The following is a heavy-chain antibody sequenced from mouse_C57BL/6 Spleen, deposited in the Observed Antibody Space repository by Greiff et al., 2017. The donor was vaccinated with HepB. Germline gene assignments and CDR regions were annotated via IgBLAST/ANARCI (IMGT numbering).Heavy chain of an antibody. CDR1: GFNIKDYY. V-gene: IGHV14-2*01. D-gene: IGHD1-1*01. CDR2: IDPEDGET. Sequence: VQLQQSGAELVKPGASVKLSCTASGFNIKDYYMHWVKQRTEQGLEWIGRIDPEDGETKYAPKFQGKATITADTSSNTAYLQHSSLTSEDTAVYYCARSRATVVAYYYAMDYWGQGTSVTVSS. CDR3: ARSRATVVAYYYAMDY. J-gene: IGHJ4*01.